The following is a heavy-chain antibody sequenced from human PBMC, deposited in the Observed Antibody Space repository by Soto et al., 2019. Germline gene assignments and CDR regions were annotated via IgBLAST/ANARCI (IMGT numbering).Heavy chain of an antibody. D-gene: IGHD1-26*01. CDR2: ISYDGSNK. V-gene: IGHV3-30*18. Sequence: PGGSLRLSCAASGFTFSSYGMHWVRQAPGKGLEWVAVISYDGSNKYYADSVKGRFTISRDNSKNTLYLQMNSLRAEDTAVYYCAKEVGATILAYYYGMDVWGQGTTVTVSS. J-gene: IGHJ6*02. CDR3: AKEVGATILAYYYGMDV. CDR1: GFTFSSYG.